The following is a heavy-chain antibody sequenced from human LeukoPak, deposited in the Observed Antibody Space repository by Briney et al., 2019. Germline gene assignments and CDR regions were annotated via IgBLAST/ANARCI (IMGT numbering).Heavy chain of an antibody. V-gene: IGHV4-34*01. D-gene: IGHD6-13*01. CDR1: GGSFSGYY. CDR3: ARLVVSSWYHEVLRGRDY. J-gene: IGHJ4*02. CDR2: VNHSGST. Sequence: PSETLSLTCAVYGGSFSGYYWSWIRQPPGKGLEWLGEVNHSGSTNCNPSLKSRVTISVDTSKNQFSLKLRSVTAADTAVYYCARLVVSSWYHEVLRGRDYWGQGTLVTVSS.